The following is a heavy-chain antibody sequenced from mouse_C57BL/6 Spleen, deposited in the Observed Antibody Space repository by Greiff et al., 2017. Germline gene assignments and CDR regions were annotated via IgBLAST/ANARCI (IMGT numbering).Heavy chain of an antibody. CDR1: GFTFSSYA. V-gene: IGHV5-4*03. CDR3: AHGDYFDY. CDR2: ISDGGSYT. Sequence: EVKLVESGGGLVKPGGSLKLSCAASGFTFSSYAMSWVRQTPEKRLEWVATISDGGSYTYYPDNVKGRFTISRDNAKNNLYLQMSHLMSEDTAMYYCAHGDYFDYWGQGTTLTVSS. J-gene: IGHJ2*01.